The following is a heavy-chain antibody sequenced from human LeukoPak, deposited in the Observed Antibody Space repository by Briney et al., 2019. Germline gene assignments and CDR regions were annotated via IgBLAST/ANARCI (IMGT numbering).Heavy chain of an antibody. CDR2: INPNSGGT. J-gene: IGHJ5*02. Sequence: ASVKVSCTASGYTFTGYYMHWVRQAPGQGLEWMGWINPNSGGTNSAQKFQGRVTMTRDTSISTAYIELSRLKSDDTAVYYCARGSGGGNYYSNWFDPWGQGTLVTVSS. D-gene: IGHD1-26*01. CDR3: ARGSGGGNYYSNWFDP. CDR1: GYTFTGYY. V-gene: IGHV1-2*02.